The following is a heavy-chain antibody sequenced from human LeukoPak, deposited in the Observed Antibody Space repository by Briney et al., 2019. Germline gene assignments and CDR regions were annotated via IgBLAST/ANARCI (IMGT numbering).Heavy chain of an antibody. D-gene: IGHD5-12*01. J-gene: IGHJ4*02. CDR3: ARDSGYDSDYFGY. V-gene: IGHV3-11*01. Sequence: GGSLRLSCAASGFTFSDYYMSWIRQAPGKGLEWISYISTSGSTIYYADSVKGRFTISRDNAKNSLYMQMNSLRAEDTAVYYCARDSGYDSDYFGYWGQGTLVTVSS. CDR2: ISTSGSTI. CDR1: GFTFSDYY.